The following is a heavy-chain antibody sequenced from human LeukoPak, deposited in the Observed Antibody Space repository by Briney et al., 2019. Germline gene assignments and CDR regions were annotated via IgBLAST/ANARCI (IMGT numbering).Heavy chain of an antibody. D-gene: IGHD2/OR15-2a*01. V-gene: IGHV4-4*02. CDR3: ARDRNSNLRLGF. CDR2: IFHSGSA. J-gene: IGHJ4*02. Sequence: GSLRLSCAASGFTFSSYAMSWVRQSPGKGLEWIGQIFHSGSANYSPSFKSRVTISVDKSKNQFSLSLTSVTAADTAVYYCARDRNSNLRLGFWGPGTLVTVSS. CDR1: GFTFSSYAM.